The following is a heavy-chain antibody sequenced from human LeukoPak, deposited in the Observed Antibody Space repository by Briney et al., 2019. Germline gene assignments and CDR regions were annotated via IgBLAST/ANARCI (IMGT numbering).Heavy chain of an antibody. CDR1: GFSLSGYW. Sequence: GGSLRLSCAASGFSLSGYWMTWVRQAPGKGLEWVTNINRDGSQKNHVDSVQGRFTISRDNAKNSLYLQMNSLRAEDTALYHCARDYRPAGGYSSGSDYWGQGTLVTVSS. CDR3: ARDYRPAGGYSSGSDY. CDR2: INRDGSQK. D-gene: IGHD6-19*01. V-gene: IGHV3-7*03. J-gene: IGHJ4*02.